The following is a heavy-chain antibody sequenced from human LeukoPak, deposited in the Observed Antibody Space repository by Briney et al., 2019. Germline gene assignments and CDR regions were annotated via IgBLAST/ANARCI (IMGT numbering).Heavy chain of an antibody. CDR1: GGSISSSYY. CDR3: ARHQGNYGDYYYYMDV. J-gene: IGHJ6*03. D-gene: IGHD4-17*01. CDR2: IYYSGST. V-gene: IGHV4-39*01. Sequence: SETLSLTRTVSGGSISSSYYWGWIRQPPGKGLEWIGSIYYSGSTYYNPSLKSRVTISVDTSKNQFSLKLSSVTAADTAVYYCARHQGNYGDYYYYMDVWGKGTTVTVSS.